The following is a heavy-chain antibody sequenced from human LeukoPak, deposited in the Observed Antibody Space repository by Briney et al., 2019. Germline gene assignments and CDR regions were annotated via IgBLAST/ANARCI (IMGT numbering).Heavy chain of an antibody. J-gene: IGHJ4*02. D-gene: IGHD4-17*01. CDR3: ARSVRTVTTATDYFDY. CDR1: GGSISSYY. V-gene: IGHV4-59*08. CDR2: IYYSGST. Sequence: PSETLSLTCTDSGGSISSYYWSWIRQPPGKGLEWIGYIYYSGSTNYNPSLKSRVTISVDTSKNQFSLKLSSVTAADTAVYYCARSVRTVTTATDYFDYWGQGTLVTVSS.